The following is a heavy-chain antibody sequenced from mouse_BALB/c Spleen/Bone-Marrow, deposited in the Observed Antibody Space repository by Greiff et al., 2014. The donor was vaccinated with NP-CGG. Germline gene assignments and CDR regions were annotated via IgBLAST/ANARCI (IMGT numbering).Heavy chain of an antibody. J-gene: IGHJ3*01. D-gene: IGHD1-1*01. V-gene: IGHV14-3*02. Sequence: VQLQQSGAELVKPGASVKLSCTASDFNIKDTYMHWVKQRPEQGLEWIGRIDPANGNTKYDPKFQGKATITADTSSNTAYLQLSSLTSEDTAVYYCANYYYGSSLFAYWGQGTLVTVSA. CDR3: ANYYYGSSLFAY. CDR1: DFNIKDTY. CDR2: IDPANGNT.